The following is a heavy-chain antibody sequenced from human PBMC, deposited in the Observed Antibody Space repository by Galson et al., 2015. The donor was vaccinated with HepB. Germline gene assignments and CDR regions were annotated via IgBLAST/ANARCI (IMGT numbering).Heavy chain of an antibody. J-gene: IGHJ6*03. D-gene: IGHD2-2*01. V-gene: IGHV1-69*01. CDR2: A. CDR3: ASYCSSTSCHYYYYYYMDV. Sequence: ANYAQKFQGRVTITADESTSTAYMELSSLRSEDTAVYYCASYCSSTSCHYYYYYYMDVWGKGTTVTVSS.